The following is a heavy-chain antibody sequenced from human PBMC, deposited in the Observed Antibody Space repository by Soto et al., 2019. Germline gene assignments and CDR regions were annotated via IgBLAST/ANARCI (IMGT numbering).Heavy chain of an antibody. D-gene: IGHD3-3*01. CDR1: GGSISSSSYY. CDR2: IYYSGST. V-gene: IGHV4-39*01. CDR3: ARLRLLERFPEHNWFDP. Sequence: SETLSLTCTVSGGSISSSSYYWGWIRQPPGKGLEWIGSIYYSGSTYYNPSLKSRVTISVDTSKNQFSLKLSSVTAADTAVYYCARLRLLERFPEHNWFDPWGQGTLVTVSS. J-gene: IGHJ5*02.